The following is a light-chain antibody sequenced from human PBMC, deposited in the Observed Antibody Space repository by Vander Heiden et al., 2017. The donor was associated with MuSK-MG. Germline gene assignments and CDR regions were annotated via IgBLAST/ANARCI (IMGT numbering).Light chain of an antibody. Sequence: EIVLTQSPGTLSLSPGERATLSCRASQSVSSTYLAWHQQKPGQAPRLLIYGASIRATGIPDRFSGSGSGTDFALTISRLEPEDFAVYYCQQDCSSPLTFGGGTKVEIK. V-gene: IGKV3-20*01. CDR3: QQDCSSPLT. J-gene: IGKJ4*01. CDR2: GAS. CDR1: QSVSSTY.